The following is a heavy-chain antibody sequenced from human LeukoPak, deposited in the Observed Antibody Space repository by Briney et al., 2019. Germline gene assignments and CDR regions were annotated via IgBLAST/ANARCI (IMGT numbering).Heavy chain of an antibody. CDR3: ARGFSRSYGYWWAY. D-gene: IGHD5-18*01. Sequence: GASVKVSCKASGYTFTSYGISWVRQAPGQGLEWMGWISAYNGNTNYAQKLQGRVTITRNTSISTAYMELSSLRSEDTAVYYCARGFSRSYGYWWAYWGQGTLVTVSS. V-gene: IGHV1-18*01. CDR1: GYTFTSYG. CDR2: ISAYNGNT. J-gene: IGHJ4*02.